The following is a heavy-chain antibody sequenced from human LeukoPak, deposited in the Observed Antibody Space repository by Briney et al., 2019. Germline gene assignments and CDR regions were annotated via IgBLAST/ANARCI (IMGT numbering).Heavy chain of an antibody. V-gene: IGHV3-30*02. CDR3: AKDGYCTNGVCYSLDC. D-gene: IGHD2-8*01. Sequence: PGGSLRLSCVASGFTFSSYGMHWVRQAPGKGLEWVAFIRYDGSKKYYADSVKGRFTISSDNSKNTLYLQMNSLRAEDMAVYYCAKDGYCTNGVCYSLDCWGQGTLVTVSS. CDR2: IRYDGSKK. J-gene: IGHJ4*02. CDR1: GFTFSSYG.